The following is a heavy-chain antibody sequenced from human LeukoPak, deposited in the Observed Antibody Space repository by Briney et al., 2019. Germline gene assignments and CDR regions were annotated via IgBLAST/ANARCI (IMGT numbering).Heavy chain of an antibody. CDR2: IYTSGST. CDR1: GGSISSGSYY. V-gene: IGHV4-61*02. D-gene: IGHD2-2*01. Sequence: SQTLSLTCTVSGGSISSGSYYWSWIRQPAGKGLEWIGRIYTSGSTNYNPSLKSRVTISVDTSKNPFSLKLSSVTAADTAVYYCARGGRGYCSSTSCYSDDAFDIWGQGTMVTVSS. CDR3: ARGGRGYCSSTSCYSDDAFDI. J-gene: IGHJ3*02.